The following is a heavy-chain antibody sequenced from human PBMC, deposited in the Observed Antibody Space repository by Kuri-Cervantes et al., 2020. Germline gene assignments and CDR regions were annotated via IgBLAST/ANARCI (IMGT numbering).Heavy chain of an antibody. J-gene: IGHJ6*03. CDR3: ARALGSLTIFVYYMDV. V-gene: IGHV4-59*01. Sequence: SETLSLTCTVSGGSISSYNWSWIRQPPGKGLEWIGYIYYSGSTNYNPSLKSRVTISVDTSKNPFSLKLSSVTAADTAVYYCARALGSLTIFVYYMDVWGKGTTVIVSS. CDR2: IYYSGST. CDR1: GGSISSYN. D-gene: IGHD3-3*01.